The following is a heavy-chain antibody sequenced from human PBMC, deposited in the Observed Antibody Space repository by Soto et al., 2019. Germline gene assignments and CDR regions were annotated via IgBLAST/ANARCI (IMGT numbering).Heavy chain of an antibody. V-gene: IGHV5-51*01. CDR1: GYSFTSYW. CDR3: ARFPAYYDILTGYHYYGMDV. D-gene: IGHD3-9*01. Sequence: GESLKISCKGSGYSFTSYWIGWVRQMPGKGLEWMGIIYPGDSDTRYSPSFQGQVTISADKSISTAYLQWSSLKASDTAMYYCARFPAYYDILTGYHYYGMDVWGQGTTVTVSS. J-gene: IGHJ6*02. CDR2: IYPGDSDT.